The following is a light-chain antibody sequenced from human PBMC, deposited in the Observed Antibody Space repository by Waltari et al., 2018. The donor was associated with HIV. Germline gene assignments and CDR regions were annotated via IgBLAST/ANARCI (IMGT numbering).Light chain of an antibody. Sequence: SYELTQPPSVSVSPGETASITCSGDELGYRYVSWYRQTPGQSPLFVIYQDTKRPSGIPERFSGANSGNTGTLTISGTQTMDEADYYCQAWGTSNVVFGGGTKLTVL. CDR1: ELGYRY. J-gene: IGLJ2*01. CDR3: QAWGTSNVV. CDR2: QDT. V-gene: IGLV3-1*01.